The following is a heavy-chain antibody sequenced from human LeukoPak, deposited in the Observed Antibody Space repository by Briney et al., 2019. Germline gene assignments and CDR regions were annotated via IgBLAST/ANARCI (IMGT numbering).Heavy chain of an antibody. CDR1: GGSISSYY. Sequence: SETLSLTCTVSGGSISSYYWSWIRRPPGKGLEWIGYIYYSGTTNYNPSLKSRVTISVDTSKNQFSLKLTSVTAADTAVYYCAGGSGLPHFDYWGQGTLVTVSS. CDR3: AGGSGLPHFDY. V-gene: IGHV4-59*01. D-gene: IGHD3-10*01. CDR2: IYYSGTT. J-gene: IGHJ4*02.